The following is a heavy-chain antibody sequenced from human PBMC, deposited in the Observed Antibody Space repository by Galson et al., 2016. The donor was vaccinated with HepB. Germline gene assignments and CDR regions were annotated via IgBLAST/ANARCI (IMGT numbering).Heavy chain of an antibody. Sequence: ETLSLPCTVSGGSISSSSDYWGWIRQPPGKGLEGIGSIYYSGRTYNNPSPRSRVSISVDTSTNQFSLKLSSVTAADTGVYYCARLPRALVVVAATEYRYFDYWGQGTLVTVSS. CDR3: ARLPRALVVVAATEYRYFDY. CDR1: GGSISSSSDY. CDR2: IYYSGRT. D-gene: IGHD2-15*01. J-gene: IGHJ4*02. V-gene: IGHV4-39*01.